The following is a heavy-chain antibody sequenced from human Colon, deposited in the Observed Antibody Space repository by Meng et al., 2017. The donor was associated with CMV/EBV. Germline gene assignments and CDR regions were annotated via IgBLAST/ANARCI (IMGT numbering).Heavy chain of an antibody. CDR2: INPDATST. V-gene: IGHV3-74*01. CDR3: ARGLLGGNQRGYFDL. D-gene: IGHD3-3*02. J-gene: IGHJ2*01. CDR1: GFTFSSYW. Sequence: GESLKISCATSGFTFSSYWMHWVRQVPGKGLAWVSRINPDATSTDYADSVKGRITISRDNSKNTLYLQMNSLRAEDTARYYCARGLLGGNQRGYFDLWGRGTLVTVSS.